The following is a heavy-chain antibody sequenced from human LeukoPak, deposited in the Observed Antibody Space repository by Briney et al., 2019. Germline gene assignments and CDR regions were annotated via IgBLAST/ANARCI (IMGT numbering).Heavy chain of an antibody. J-gene: IGHJ4*02. CDR3: ARDGSSSWYDVGGDYDY. Sequence: GGSLRLSCAASGFTSSSYWMHWVRQAPGKGLVWVSRINSDGSSTSYADSVKGRFTISRDNAKNTLYLQMNSLRAEDTAVYYCARDGSSSWYDVGGDYDYWGQGTLVTVSS. CDR2: INSDGSST. CDR1: GFTSSSYW. D-gene: IGHD6-13*01. V-gene: IGHV3-74*01.